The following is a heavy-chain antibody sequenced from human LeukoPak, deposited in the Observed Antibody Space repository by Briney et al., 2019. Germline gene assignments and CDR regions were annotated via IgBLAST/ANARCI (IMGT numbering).Heavy chain of an antibody. D-gene: IGHD2-2*02. CDR1: GFSLTTSGVG. CDR2: IYWDDDK. Sequence: SGPTLVNPTQTLTLTCTFSGFSLTTSGVGVGWIRQPPGKALEWLALIYWDDDKRYSPSLKSRLTITKDTSKNQVVLTMTNMDPVDTATYYCAHTVTSCSGTSCYKSWFDPWGQGTLVTVSS. V-gene: IGHV2-5*02. CDR3: AHTVTSCSGTSCYKSWFDP. J-gene: IGHJ5*02.